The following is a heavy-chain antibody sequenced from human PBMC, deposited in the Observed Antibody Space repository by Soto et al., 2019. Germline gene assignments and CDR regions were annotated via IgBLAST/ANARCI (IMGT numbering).Heavy chain of an antibody. V-gene: IGHV1-18*01. CDR1: GYTFTSYG. Sequence: GASVKVSCKASGYTFTSYGISWVRQAPGQGLEWMGWISAYNGNTNYAQKLQGRVTMTTDTSTSTAYMELRSLRSDDTAVYYCARFWQDYYYYYGKDVWGQRTTVTVSS. J-gene: IGHJ6*02. D-gene: IGHD3-3*01. CDR2: ISAYNGNT. CDR3: ARFWQDYYYYYGKDV.